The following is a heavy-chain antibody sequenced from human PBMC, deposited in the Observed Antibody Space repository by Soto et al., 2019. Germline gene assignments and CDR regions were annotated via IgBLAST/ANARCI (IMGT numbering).Heavy chain of an antibody. CDR2: ISAYNGNT. CDR1: GYTFTSYG. CDR3: ATLYSSVRADWYFDL. Sequence: ASVKVSCKASGYTFTSYGISWVRQAPGQGLEWMGWISAYNGNTNYAQKLQGRVTMTTDTSTSTAYMELSSLRSEDTAVYYCATLYSSVRADWYFDLWGRGTLVTVSS. V-gene: IGHV1-18*01. D-gene: IGHD6-25*01. J-gene: IGHJ2*01.